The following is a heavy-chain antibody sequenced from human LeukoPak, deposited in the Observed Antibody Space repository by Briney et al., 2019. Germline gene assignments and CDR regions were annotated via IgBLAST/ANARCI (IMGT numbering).Heavy chain of an antibody. D-gene: IGHD6-19*01. Sequence: GRSLRLSCAASGFTFNNYGMHWVRQAPGKGLEWVSAISGSGGSTYYADSVKGRFTISRDNSKNTLYLQMNSLRAEDTAVYYCAKAPKYSSGWFYFDYWGQGTLVTVSS. V-gene: IGHV3-23*01. CDR2: ISGSGGST. CDR3: AKAPKYSSGWFYFDY. CDR1: GFTFNNYG. J-gene: IGHJ4*02.